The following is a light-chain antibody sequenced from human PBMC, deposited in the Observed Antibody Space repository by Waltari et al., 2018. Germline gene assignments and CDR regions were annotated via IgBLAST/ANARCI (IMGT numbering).Light chain of an antibody. CDR1: NIGDKR. CDR2: YDD. CDR3: QVWDTSSDHWV. J-gene: IGLJ3*02. V-gene: IGLV3-21*04. Sequence: VLTQPPSVSVAPGKTAKITCGGNNIGDKRGHWYQQKPGQAPVLVIYYDDDRPSGIPERFSGSNSGSTAALTISRVEAGDEADYYCQVWDTSSDHWVFGGGTELTVL.